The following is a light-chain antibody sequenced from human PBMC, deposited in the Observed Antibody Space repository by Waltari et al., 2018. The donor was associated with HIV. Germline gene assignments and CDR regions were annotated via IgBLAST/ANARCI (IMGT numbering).Light chain of an antibody. V-gene: IGLV4-60*03. CDR2: LDGSGTY. J-gene: IGLJ2*01. CDR1: SGHSNNI. CDR3: ETWDKNSRV. Sequence: QPAVTQSSSASASLGSSVKLTCTLTSGHSNNIIAWHQQQPGKAPRFLIKLDGSGTYNKGSGVPDRFSGSSSVAARYLTISKLQSEDEADYYCETWDKNSRVFGGGTKLTVL.